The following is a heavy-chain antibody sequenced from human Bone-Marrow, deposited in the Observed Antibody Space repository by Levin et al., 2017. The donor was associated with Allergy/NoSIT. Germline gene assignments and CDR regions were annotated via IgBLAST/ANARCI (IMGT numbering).Heavy chain of an antibody. CDR2: MNPKRGGT. V-gene: IGHV1-2*06. J-gene: IGHJ4*02. CDR3: ARDNWNSDGYLDY. D-gene: IGHD1-7*01. CDR1: GYTFTDYD. Sequence: ASVKVSCKASGYTFTDYDIHWVRQAPGQGLEWMGRMNPKRGGTDYAQKFQGRVTMTRDTSITTAYLELNSLTSDDRAIYYCARDNWNSDGYLDYWGQGTLVTVSS.